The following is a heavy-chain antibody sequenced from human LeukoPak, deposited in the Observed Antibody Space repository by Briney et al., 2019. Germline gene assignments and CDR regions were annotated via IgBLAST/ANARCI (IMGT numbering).Heavy chain of an antibody. D-gene: IGHD3-3*01. CDR1: GFTFSSYA. J-gene: IGHJ6*03. CDR2: ISGSGGST. V-gene: IGHV3-23*01. Sequence: GGSLRPSCAASGFTFSSYAMSWVRQAPGKGLEWVSAISGSGGSTYYADSVKGRFTISRDNSKNTLYLQMNSLRAEDTAVYYCAKDLRGTIFGVVVSMDVWGKGTTVTVSS. CDR3: AKDLRGTIFGVVVSMDV.